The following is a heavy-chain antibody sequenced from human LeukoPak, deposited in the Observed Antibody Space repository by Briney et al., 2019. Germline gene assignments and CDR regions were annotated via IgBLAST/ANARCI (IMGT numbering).Heavy chain of an antibody. CDR3: ARVPNAYYYMDV. Sequence: ASVKVSCKASGYTFTSYGISWVRQAPGQGLEWMGWISAYNGNTNYAQKLQGRVTMTTDTSTSTAYRELSRLRSDDTAVYYCARVPNAYYYMDVWGKGTTVTVSS. CDR2: ISAYNGNT. V-gene: IGHV1-18*01. CDR1: GYTFTSYG. J-gene: IGHJ6*03.